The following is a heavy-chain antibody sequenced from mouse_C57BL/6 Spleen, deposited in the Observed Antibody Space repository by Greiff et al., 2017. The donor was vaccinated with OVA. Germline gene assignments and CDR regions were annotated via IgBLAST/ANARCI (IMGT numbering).Heavy chain of an antibody. CDR3: ARPIYGYDDPLDY. CDR2: ISSGSSTI. D-gene: IGHD2-2*01. Sequence: EVQVVESGGGLVKPGGSLKLSCAASGFTFSDYGMHWVRQAPEKGLEWVAYISSGSSTIYYADTVKGRFTISRDNAKNTLFLQMTSLRSEDTAMYYCARPIYGYDDPLDYWGQGTTLTVSS. V-gene: IGHV5-17*01. J-gene: IGHJ2*01. CDR1: GFTFSDYG.